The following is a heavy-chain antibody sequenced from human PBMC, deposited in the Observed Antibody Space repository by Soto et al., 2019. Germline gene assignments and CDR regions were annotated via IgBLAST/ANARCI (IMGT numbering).Heavy chain of an antibody. J-gene: IGHJ6*02. CDR2: TIPIFSTT. D-gene: IGHD3-3*01. V-gene: IGHV1-69*01. Sequence: QVQLVQSGAEVRKPGSSVTVSCKAFGGTFISYAFSWVRQATGQGLDWMGGTIPIFSTTHYAQNFQGRVTITADGSTSTAYMELSSLRSEDTAVYYWAAAVWRGYSEYYYGMDVWGLGTTVTVSS. CDR1: GGTFISYA. CDR3: AAAVWRGYSEYYYGMDV.